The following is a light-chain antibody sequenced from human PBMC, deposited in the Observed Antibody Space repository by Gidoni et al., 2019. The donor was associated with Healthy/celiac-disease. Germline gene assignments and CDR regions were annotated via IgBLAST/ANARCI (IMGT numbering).Light chain of an antibody. Sequence: QPVLTQSSSASASLGSSVKLTCTLSSGHSSYIIAWHQQQPGMAPRYLMTLEGSGSYNKGSGVPDRFSGSSSGADRYLTISNLQSEDEADYYCETWDSNIRVFGGGTKLTVL. CDR2: LEGSGSY. J-gene: IGLJ3*02. CDR3: ETWDSNIRV. CDR1: SGHSSYI. V-gene: IGLV4-60*03.